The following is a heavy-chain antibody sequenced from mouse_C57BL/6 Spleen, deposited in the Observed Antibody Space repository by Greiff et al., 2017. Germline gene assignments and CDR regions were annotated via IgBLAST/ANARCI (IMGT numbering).Heavy chain of an antibody. CDR3: ARNCGSPPRWYFDV. D-gene: IGHD1-1*01. J-gene: IGHJ1*03. CDR2: IYPGSGST. CDR1: GYTFTSYW. Sequence: VQLQQPGAELVKPGASVKMSCKASGYTFTSYWITWVKQRPGQGLEWIGDIYPGSGSTNYNEKFKSKATLTVDTSSSTAYMQLSSLTSEDSAVYYCARNCGSPPRWYFDVWGTGTTVTVSS. V-gene: IGHV1-55*01.